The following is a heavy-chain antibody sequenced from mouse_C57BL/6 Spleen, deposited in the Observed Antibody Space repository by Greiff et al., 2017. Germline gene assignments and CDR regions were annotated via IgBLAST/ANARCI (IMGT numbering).Heavy chain of an antibody. D-gene: IGHD2-4*01. J-gene: IGHJ4*01. Sequence: EVQVVESGGGLVKPGGSLKLSCAASGFTFSDYGMHWVRQAPEKGLEWVAYISSGSSTIYYADTVKGRFPIARDNAKNTLFLQMTSLRSEDTAMYYCARSLYDYDGGYYAMDYWGQGTSVTVSS. CDR2: ISSGSSTI. V-gene: IGHV5-17*01. CDR3: ARSLYDYDGGYYAMDY. CDR1: GFTFSDYG.